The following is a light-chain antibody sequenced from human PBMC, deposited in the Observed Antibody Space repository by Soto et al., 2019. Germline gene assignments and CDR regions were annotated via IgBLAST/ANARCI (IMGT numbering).Light chain of an antibody. V-gene: IGLV2-11*01. Sequence: QSALTQPRSVSGSPGQSVTISCTGTSRDVGGYNYVSWYQQHPGKAPKLMISDVSKRPSGVPDRFSGSKSGNTASLTISGLQAEYEADYYCCSSAGTYTSVFGGGTKLTVL. CDR2: DVS. CDR1: SRDVGGYNY. J-gene: IGLJ3*02. CDR3: CSSAGTYTSV.